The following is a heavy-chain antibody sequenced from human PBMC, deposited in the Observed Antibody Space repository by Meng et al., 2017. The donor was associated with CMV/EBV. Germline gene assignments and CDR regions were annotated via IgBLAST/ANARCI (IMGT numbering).Heavy chain of an antibody. J-gene: IGHJ4*02. CDR2: ITTGSSHM. CDR3: ARDQWREIDY. D-gene: IGHD6-19*01. CDR1: GFTFSSYS. V-gene: IGHV3-21*01. Sequence: GESLKISCAASGFTFSSYSMNWVRQAPGKGLEWVSSITTGSSHMYYADSVKGRFTISRDNAEKSLYLQMNSLRAEDTAVYYCARDQWREIDYWGQGTLVTVSS.